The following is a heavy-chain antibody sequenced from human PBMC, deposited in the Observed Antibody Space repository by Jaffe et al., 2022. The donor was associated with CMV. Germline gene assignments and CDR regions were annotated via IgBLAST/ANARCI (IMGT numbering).Heavy chain of an antibody. D-gene: IGHD2-2*01. V-gene: IGHV1-3*01. CDR2: IYSGNGNT. CDR3: ARESSTNWYFYYYMDV. Sequence: QVQLVQSGGEVKKPGASVKISCKASGYTFSNYAIHWVRQAPGQRLEWMGWIYSGNGNTKYSEKFRGRVTITRDTSASTAYMEVSSLRSEDTAVYYCARESSTNWYFYYYMDVWGEGTSVTVSS. CDR1: GYTFSNYA. J-gene: IGHJ6*03.